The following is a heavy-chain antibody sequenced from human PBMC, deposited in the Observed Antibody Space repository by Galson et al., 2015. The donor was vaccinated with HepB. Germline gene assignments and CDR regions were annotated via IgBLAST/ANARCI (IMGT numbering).Heavy chain of an antibody. J-gene: IGHJ3*02. CDR2: MNPNSGNT. Sequence: SVKVSCKASGYTFTSYDINWVRQATGQGLEWMGWMNPNSGNTGYAQKFQGRVTMTRNTSISTAYMELSSLRSEDTAVYYCARTPYYYDSSGYYGAFDIWGQGTMVTVSS. CDR1: GYTFTSYD. CDR3: ARTPYYYDSSGYYGAFDI. D-gene: IGHD3-22*01. V-gene: IGHV1-8*01.